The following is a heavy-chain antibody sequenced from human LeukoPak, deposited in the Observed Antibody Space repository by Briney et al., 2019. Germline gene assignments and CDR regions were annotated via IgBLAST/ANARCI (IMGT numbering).Heavy chain of an antibody. J-gene: IGHJ5*02. CDR1: GGSFSSYY. CDR3: ARDYGNRNWFDP. Sequence: SETLSLTCAVYGGSFSSYYWSWIRQPPGKGLGWIGYIYYSGSTNSNPSLKSRVTISVDTSKNQFSLKLSSVTAADTAVYYCARDYGNRNWFDPWGQGTLVTVSS. CDR2: IYYSGST. V-gene: IGHV4-59*01. D-gene: IGHD1-14*01.